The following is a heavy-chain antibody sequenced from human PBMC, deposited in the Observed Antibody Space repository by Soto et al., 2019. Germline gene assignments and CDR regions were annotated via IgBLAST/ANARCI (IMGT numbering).Heavy chain of an antibody. CDR3: ARGSCSGGSCFLDY. J-gene: IGHJ4*02. Sequence: GASVKVSCKASGYTFTSYAMHWVRQAPGQRLEWMGWINAGNGNTKYSQKFQGRVTITRDTSASTAYMELSSLRSEDTAVYYCARGSCSGGSCFLDYWGQGTLVTVSS. CDR1: GYTFTSYA. D-gene: IGHD2-15*01. CDR2: INAGNGNT. V-gene: IGHV1-3*01.